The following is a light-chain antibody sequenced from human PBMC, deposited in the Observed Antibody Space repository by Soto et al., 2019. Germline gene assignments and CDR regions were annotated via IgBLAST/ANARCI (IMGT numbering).Light chain of an antibody. J-gene: IGKJ4*01. Sequence: LATLSVSPGEGATLSCRASQSIYDKLAWYQQKPGQTPMLLIYDASTRDTGISGSFSGSGSGTEFTLTISSLQAEDFAVYYCQQYNRWPLTFGGGAKVDIK. CDR3: QQYNRWPLT. CDR2: DAS. CDR1: QSIYDK. V-gene: IGKV3-15*01.